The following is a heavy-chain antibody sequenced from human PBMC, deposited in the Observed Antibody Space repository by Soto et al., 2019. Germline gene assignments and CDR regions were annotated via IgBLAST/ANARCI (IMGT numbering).Heavy chain of an antibody. Sequence: QLQLQESGPGLVKPSETLSLTCTVSGGSISSSSYYWGWIRQPPGKGLEWIGSIYYSGSTYYNPSLKSRVTISVDTSKNQFSLKLSSVTAADTAVYYCARGYCSSTSCYAPYYYYMDVWGKGTTVTVSS. CDR3: ARGYCSSTSCYAPYYYYMDV. V-gene: IGHV4-39*01. J-gene: IGHJ6*03. CDR1: GGSISSSSYY. CDR2: IYYSGST. D-gene: IGHD2-2*01.